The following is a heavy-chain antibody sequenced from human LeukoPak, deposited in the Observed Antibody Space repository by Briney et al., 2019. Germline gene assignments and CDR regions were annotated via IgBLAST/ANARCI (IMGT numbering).Heavy chain of an antibody. D-gene: IGHD4-17*01. CDR1: GYTLTSFG. CDR2: ISTYNGNT. V-gene: IGHV1-18*01. J-gene: IGHJ4*02. Sequence: GASVKVSCKASGYTLTSFGITWVRQAPGQGLDWMGWISTYNGNTNYAQKFQGRVTMTTDTSTNTGYMELRSLRSDDTALYYCARALAGGDYVSPDYWGQGTLVTVSS. CDR3: ARALAGGDYVSPDY.